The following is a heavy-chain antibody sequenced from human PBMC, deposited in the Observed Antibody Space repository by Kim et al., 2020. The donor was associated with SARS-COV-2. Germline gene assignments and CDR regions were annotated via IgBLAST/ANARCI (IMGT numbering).Heavy chain of an antibody. J-gene: IGHJ6*02. Sequence: GGSLRLSCAASGFTFSSYGMHWVRQAPGKGLEWVAVIWYDGSKKYYADSVKGRFTISRDNSKNTLYLQMNSLRAEDTAVYYCAKDQSPSGMDVWGQGTTVTVSS. V-gene: IGHV3-33*03. CDR3: AKDQSPSGMDV. CDR1: GFTFSSYG. CDR2: IWYDGSKK.